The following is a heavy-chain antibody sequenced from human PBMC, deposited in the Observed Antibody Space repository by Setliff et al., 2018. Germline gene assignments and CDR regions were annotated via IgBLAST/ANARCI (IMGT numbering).Heavy chain of an antibody. CDR1: GGSISSDY. CDR3: ARGNYAYWYFDL. Sequence: SETLSLTCVVSGGSISSDYWGWIRQPAGKGLEWIGRLSPSGNTNYSPSLKSRVTMSLDTPKNYFSLKLKSVTAADTAIYFCARGNYAYWYFDLWGRGTLVTVSS. D-gene: IGHD1-7*01. CDR2: LSPSGNT. V-gene: IGHV4-4*07. J-gene: IGHJ2*01.